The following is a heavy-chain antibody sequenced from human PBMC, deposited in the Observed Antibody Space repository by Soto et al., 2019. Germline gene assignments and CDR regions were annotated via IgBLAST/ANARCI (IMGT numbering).Heavy chain of an antibody. V-gene: IGHV3-48*01. CDR2: ISSSSSTI. CDR1: GFTFSSYS. CDR3: ARDYLLDYGDYRAREYYYMDV. Sequence: PGGSLRLSCAASGFTFSSYSMNWVRQAPGKGLEWVSYISSSSSTIYYADSVKGRFTISRDNAKNSLYLQMNSLRAEDTAVYYCARDYLLDYGDYRAREYYYMDVWGKGTTVTVSS. J-gene: IGHJ6*03. D-gene: IGHD4-17*01.